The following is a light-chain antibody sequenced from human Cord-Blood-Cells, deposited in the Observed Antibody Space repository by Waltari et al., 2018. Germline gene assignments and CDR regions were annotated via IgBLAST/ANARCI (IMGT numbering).Light chain of an antibody. CDR3: CSYAGSYTFDVV. J-gene: IGLJ2*01. CDR1: SSDVGGYNY. Sequence: QSALTQPRSVSGSPGQSVTISCTGTSSDVGGYNYVSWYHQHPGKAPKLMIYDVSKRPSGAPDRFSGAKSGNTASLTISGLQAEDEADYSCCSYAGSYTFDVVFGGGTKLTVL. V-gene: IGLV2-11*01. CDR2: DVS.